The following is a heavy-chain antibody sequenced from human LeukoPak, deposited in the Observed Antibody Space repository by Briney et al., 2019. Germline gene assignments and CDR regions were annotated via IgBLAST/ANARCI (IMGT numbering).Heavy chain of an antibody. V-gene: IGHV3-21*01. D-gene: IGHD2-21*01. Sequence: GGSLRLSCAASGFTFSSYSMHCVRQAPGKGLEWVSSISTSSSYIYYADSVKGRFTISRDNAKKSVYLQMNSLRAEDTAVYYCARGGDNSASTNWFDPWGQGTPVTVSS. CDR2: ISTSSSYI. CDR1: GFTFSSYS. J-gene: IGHJ5*02. CDR3: ARGGDNSASTNWFDP.